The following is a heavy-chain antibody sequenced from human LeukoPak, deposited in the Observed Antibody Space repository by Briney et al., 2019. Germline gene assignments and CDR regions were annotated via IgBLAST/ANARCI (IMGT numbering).Heavy chain of an antibody. CDR1: GFTYSSYE. D-gene: IGHD5-12*01. CDR3: ARMSWLLDY. J-gene: IGHJ4*02. Sequence: GGSLRLSCAASGFTYSSYEMNWVRQTPGKWLEWVSYISSSGSTIYYADSVKGRFTISRDNAKNSLYLQMTSLRAEDTAVYCCARMSWLLDYWGQGTLVTVSS. CDR2: ISSSGSTI. V-gene: IGHV3-48*03.